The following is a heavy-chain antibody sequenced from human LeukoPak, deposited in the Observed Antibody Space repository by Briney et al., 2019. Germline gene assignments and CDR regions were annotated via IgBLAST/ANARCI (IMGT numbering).Heavy chain of an antibody. CDR1: GGSISSYY. Sequence: KPSETLSLTCTVSGGSISSYYWSWIRQPAGKGLEWVGRIYTSGSTNYNPSLKSRVTMSVDTSKNQFSLKLSSVTAADTAVYYCARDRGYGDYAVKDAFDIWGQGTMVTVSS. V-gene: IGHV4-4*07. D-gene: IGHD4-17*01. CDR3: ARDRGYGDYAVKDAFDI. J-gene: IGHJ3*02. CDR2: IYTSGST.